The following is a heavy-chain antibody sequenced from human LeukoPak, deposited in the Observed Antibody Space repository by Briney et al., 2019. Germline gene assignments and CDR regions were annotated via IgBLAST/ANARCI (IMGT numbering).Heavy chain of an antibody. CDR2: INPNSGGT. J-gene: IGHJ3*02. D-gene: IGHD5-24*01. CDR3: ASMRDGYNFPDAFDI. Sequence: ASVKVSCKASGYTFTGYYMHWVRQAPGQGLEWMGWINPNSGGTNYAQKFQGRVTMTRDTSISTAYMELSRLRSDDTAVYYCASMRDGYNFPDAFDIWGQGTMVTVSS. V-gene: IGHV1-2*02. CDR1: GYTFTGYY.